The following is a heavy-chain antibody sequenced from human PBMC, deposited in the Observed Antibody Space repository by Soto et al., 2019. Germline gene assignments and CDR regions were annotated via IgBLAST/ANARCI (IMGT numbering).Heavy chain of an antibody. Sequence: SGPTLVNPTQTPTLTCTFSGFSLTTSGVGVGWIRQPPGKALEWLALIYWNDEKRYSPSLKSRLTITKDTSRNQVVLTMTNMDPVDTATYYCAHRLRWLANFDYWGQGTLVTV. V-gene: IGHV2-5*01. CDR1: GFSLTTSGVG. J-gene: IGHJ4*02. D-gene: IGHD6-19*01. CDR3: AHRLRWLANFDY. CDR2: IYWNDEK.